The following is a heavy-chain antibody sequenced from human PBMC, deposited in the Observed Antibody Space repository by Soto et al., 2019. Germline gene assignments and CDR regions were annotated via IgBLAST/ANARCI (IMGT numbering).Heavy chain of an antibody. Sequence: EVQLVESGGGLVQPGGSLRLSCAASGFTFSSYWMHWVRQAPGKGLVWVSRINSDGSSTSYADSVKGRFTISRDNAKNTLYLQMNSLRAEDTAVYYCAKALKSPPYFDYWGQGTLVTVSS. V-gene: IGHV3-74*01. CDR2: INSDGSST. CDR1: GFTFSSYW. J-gene: IGHJ4*02. CDR3: AKALKSPPYFDY.